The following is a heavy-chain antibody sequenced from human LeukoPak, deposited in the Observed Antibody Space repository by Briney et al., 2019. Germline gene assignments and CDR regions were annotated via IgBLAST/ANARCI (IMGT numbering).Heavy chain of an antibody. V-gene: IGHV4-59*02. CDR3: ARDARGSSYMDV. CDR1: GGSVSFYY. Sequence: SETLSLACTVSGGSVSFYYWSWIRQPPGKGLEWIGYIYYSGSTNYNPSLKSRVTISVDTSKNQFSLKVSSVTAADTAVYYCARDARGSSYMDVWGQGTTVTVSS. J-gene: IGHJ6*02. CDR2: IYYSGST. D-gene: IGHD3-10*01.